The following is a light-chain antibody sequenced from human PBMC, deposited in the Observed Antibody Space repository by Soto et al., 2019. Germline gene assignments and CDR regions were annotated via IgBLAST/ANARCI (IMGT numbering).Light chain of an antibody. J-gene: IGLJ1*01. V-gene: IGLV2-14*01. CDR2: EVS. Sequence: SALAHPASVSWSPGQSITISCTGSSSDIGAYNYVSWFQQYPGKAPKLIISEVSNRPSGVSNRFSGSKSGTAASLTISGLQTEDEADYFCFSFTTDWTHVFGTGTKVTV. CDR3: FSFTTDWTHV. CDR1: SSDIGAYNY.